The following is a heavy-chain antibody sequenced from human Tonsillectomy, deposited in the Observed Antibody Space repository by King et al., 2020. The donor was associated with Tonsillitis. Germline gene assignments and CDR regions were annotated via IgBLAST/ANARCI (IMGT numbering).Heavy chain of an antibody. J-gene: IGHJ4*02. CDR3: ARITPGYCSGGSCYSSSYFDY. Sequence: QLQESGPGLVRPSETLSLTCTVSGGSISSYYWSWIRQPPGKGLEWIGYIYNSGSTYYNASLKIRVTISVDTSKNHFYLKLTSVTAADTAVYYCARITPGYCSGGSCYSSSYFDYWGQGTLVTVSS. CDR1: GGSISSYY. D-gene: IGHD2-15*01. V-gene: IGHV4-59*01. CDR2: IYNSGST.